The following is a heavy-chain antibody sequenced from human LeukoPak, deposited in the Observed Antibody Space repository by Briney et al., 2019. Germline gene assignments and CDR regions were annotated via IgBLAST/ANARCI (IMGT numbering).Heavy chain of an antibody. Sequence: GASVKVSCKASGGTFSSCAISWVRQAPGQGLEWMGGIIPIFGTANYAQKFQGRVTIPTDESTSTAYMELSSLRSEDTAVYYCARVDILTGYYLAPPDYWGQGTLVTVSS. CDR2: IIPIFGTA. V-gene: IGHV1-69*05. CDR3: ARVDILTGYYLAPPDY. J-gene: IGHJ4*02. CDR1: GGTFSSCA. D-gene: IGHD3-9*01.